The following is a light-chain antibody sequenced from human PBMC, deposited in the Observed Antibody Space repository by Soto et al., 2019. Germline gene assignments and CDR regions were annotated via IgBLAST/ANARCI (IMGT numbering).Light chain of an antibody. V-gene: IGKV3-15*01. CDR3: QPYNNWWT. Sequence: EIVMTQSPATLSVSPGERATLSCRASQRVSTNLAWYQQTPGQAPRLLIYGASTRATGIPARFSGSGSGTDFTLNISSLQSEDFAVYYCQPYNNWWTFGQGTKVEIK. CDR1: QRVSTN. J-gene: IGKJ1*01. CDR2: GAS.